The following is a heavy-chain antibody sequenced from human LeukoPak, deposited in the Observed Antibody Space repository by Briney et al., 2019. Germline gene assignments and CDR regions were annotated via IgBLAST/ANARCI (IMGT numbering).Heavy chain of an antibody. J-gene: IGHJ5*02. CDR2: MYYSGST. D-gene: IGHD3-22*01. CDR3: ARPYYYDSRIDP. CDR1: GGSISSGDYY. Sequence: SETLSLTCTVSGGSISSGDYYGSWIRQPPGKGLEWVGYMYYSGSTYYNPSLKSRVTISIDTSKNQFSLKLSSVTAADTAVYYCARPYYYDSRIDPWGQGTLVTVSS. V-gene: IGHV4-30-4*01.